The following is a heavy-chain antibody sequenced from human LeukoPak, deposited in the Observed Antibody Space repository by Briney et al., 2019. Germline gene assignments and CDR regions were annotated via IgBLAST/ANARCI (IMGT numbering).Heavy chain of an antibody. CDR2: ISSSGDYT. J-gene: IGHJ4*02. CDR1: GFTFSDYA. V-gene: IGHV3-64*04. D-gene: IGHD6-13*01. Sequence: PGGSLRLSCSASGFTFSDYAMHWVRQAPGRGLQFVSAISSSGDYTSYSDSVKGRFTISRDNSKNTLHLQMNSLRAEDTAVYYCAKTQINSWAQFDYWGQGTLVTVSS. CDR3: AKTQINSWAQFDY.